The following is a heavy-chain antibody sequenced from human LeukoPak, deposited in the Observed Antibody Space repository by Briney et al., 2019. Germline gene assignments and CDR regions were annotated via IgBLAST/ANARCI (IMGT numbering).Heavy chain of an antibody. CDR2: ISSSGSTI. D-gene: IGHD1-20*01. CDR1: GFTFSDFY. J-gene: IGHJ4*02. V-gene: IGHV3-11*01. CDR3: ARRRYNWNAIDY. Sequence: GGSLRLSCAASGFTFSDFYMSWIRQAPGKGLEWVSYISSSGSTIYYADSVKGRFTISRDNAKNSLYLQMNSLRAEDTAVYYCARRRYNWNAIDYWGQGTLVAVSS.